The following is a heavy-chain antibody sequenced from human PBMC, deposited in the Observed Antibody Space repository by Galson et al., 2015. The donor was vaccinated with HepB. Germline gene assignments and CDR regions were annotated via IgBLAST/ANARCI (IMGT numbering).Heavy chain of an antibody. CDR3: AKDDILSGFLVGSFHV. D-gene: IGHD3-9*01. Sequence: SLRLSCAASGFNFNYYAMHWVRQAPGRGLESISGITNDGAGTNYADFVRGGFTISRDNSRKSLNLQMTSLRPDDTALYYCAKDDILSGFLVGSFHVWGQGTMVTVSS. CDR1: GFNFNYYA. J-gene: IGHJ3*01. CDR2: ITNDGAGT. V-gene: IGHV3-64D*08.